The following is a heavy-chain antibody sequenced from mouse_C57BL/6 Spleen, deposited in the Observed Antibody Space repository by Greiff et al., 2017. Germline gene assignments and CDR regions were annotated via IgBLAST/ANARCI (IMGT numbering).Heavy chain of an antibody. J-gene: IGHJ2*01. CDR1: GYSITSGYY. CDR2: ISYDGSN. CDR3: ARGPRDFDD. Sequence: EVQLQQSGPGLVKPSQSLSLTCSVTGYSITSGYYWNWIRQFPGNKLEWMGYISYDGSNNYNPSLKNRISITRDTSKNQFFLKLNSVTTEDTATYYCARGPRDFDDWGKGTTLTVSS. V-gene: IGHV3-6*01.